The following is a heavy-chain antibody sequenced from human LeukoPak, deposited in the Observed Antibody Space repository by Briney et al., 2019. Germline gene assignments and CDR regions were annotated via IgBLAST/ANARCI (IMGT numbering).Heavy chain of an antibody. D-gene: IGHD2-2*02. V-gene: IGHV4-34*01. Sequence: SETLSLTCAVYGGSFSGYYWSWIRQPPGKGLEWIGEINHSGSTNYNPSLKSRVTISVDTSKNQFSLKLSSVTAADTAVYYCARVRIVVVPAAILDYYYYYGMDVWGQGTTVTVSS. CDR3: ARVRIVVVPAAILDYYYYYGMDV. CDR2: INHSGST. CDR1: GGSFSGYY. J-gene: IGHJ6*02.